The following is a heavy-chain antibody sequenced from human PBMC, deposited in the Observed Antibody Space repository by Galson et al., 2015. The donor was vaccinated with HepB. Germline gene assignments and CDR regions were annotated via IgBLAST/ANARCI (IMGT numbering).Heavy chain of an antibody. CDR3: ASARHPGSMDV. CDR2: IYYSGST. V-gene: IGHV4-61*05. J-gene: IGHJ6*02. D-gene: IGHD2-15*01. CDR1: GGSISSSSYY. Sequence: ETLSLTCTVSGGSISSSSYYWGWIRQPPGKGLEWIGYIYYSGSTNYNPSLKSRVTISVDTSKNQFSLKLSSVTAADTAVYYCASARHPGSMDVWGQGTTVTVSS.